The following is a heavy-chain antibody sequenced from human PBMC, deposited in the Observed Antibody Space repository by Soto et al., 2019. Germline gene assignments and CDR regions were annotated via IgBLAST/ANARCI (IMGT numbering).Heavy chain of an antibody. V-gene: IGHV1-69*06. Sequence: QVQLVQSGAEVKKPGSSVKVSCKASGGTFSSYAISWVRQAPGQGLEGMGGIIPIFGTANYAQKFQGRVTITADKSPSTAYMELSSLRSEDTAVYYCARPADCGPLCWDAFDIWGQGTLVTVSS. J-gene: IGHJ3*02. CDR1: GGTFSSYA. CDR2: IIPIFGTA. CDR3: ARPADCGPLCWDAFDI. D-gene: IGHD2-21*01.